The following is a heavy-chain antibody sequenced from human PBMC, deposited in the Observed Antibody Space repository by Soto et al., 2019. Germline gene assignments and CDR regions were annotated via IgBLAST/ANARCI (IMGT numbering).Heavy chain of an antibody. CDR3: ARDTFGGSPNWFDP. D-gene: IGHD3-16*01. J-gene: IGHJ5*02. V-gene: IGHV1-69*04. Sequence: ASVKVSCKASGGTFSSYTISWVRQAPGQGLEWMGRIIPILGIANYAQKFQGRVTITADESTSTAYMELSSLRSGDTAVYYCARDTFGGSPNWFDPWGQGTLVTVSS. CDR1: GGTFSSYT. CDR2: IIPILGIA.